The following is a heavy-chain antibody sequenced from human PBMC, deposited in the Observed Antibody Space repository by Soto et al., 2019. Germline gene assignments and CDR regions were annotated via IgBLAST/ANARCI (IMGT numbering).Heavy chain of an antibody. D-gene: IGHD1-1*01. J-gene: IGHJ6*02. CDR2: INHRGSL. CDR1: GGSMTGGDQY. CDR3: ARELPQRQGRNMDV. Sequence: QVQLQESGPGLVKPSQTLSLTCTVTGGSMTGGDQYWSGIRHRPGEALEWFGYINHRGSLYYNPSLNRRVSMSLDTSKNQFSLNLSSVNGADTAVYYCARELPQRQGRNMDVWGQGTTVTVSS. V-gene: IGHV4-31*03.